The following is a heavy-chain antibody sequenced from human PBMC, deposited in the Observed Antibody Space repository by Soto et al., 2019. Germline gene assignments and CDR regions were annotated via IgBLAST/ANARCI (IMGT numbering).Heavy chain of an antibody. Sequence: PSETLSLTCTVSGGSVSSGSYYWSWIRQPPGKGLEWIGYIYYSGSTNYNPSLKSRVTISVDTSKNQFSLRLNSVTAADTAIYFCVRNVAGATVPYYFDFWGQGIVVTVSS. V-gene: IGHV4-61*01. J-gene: IGHJ4*02. CDR2: IYYSGST. D-gene: IGHD1-26*01. CDR1: GGSVSSGSYY. CDR3: VRNVAGATVPYYFDF.